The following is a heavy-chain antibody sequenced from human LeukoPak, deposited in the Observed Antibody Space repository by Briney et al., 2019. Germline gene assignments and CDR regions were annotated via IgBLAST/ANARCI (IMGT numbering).Heavy chain of an antibody. D-gene: IGHD1-26*01. CDR2: ISADNGKT. CDR3: ARSGSYSADWFDP. J-gene: IGHJ5*02. CDR1: GYTFTSYG. Sequence: GASVKVSCKASGYTFTSYGISWVRQAPGQGLEWMGWISADNGKTNYAQKLQARVTTTTDTSAGTAYMELRSLRSDDTAVYYCARSGSYSADWFDPWGQGTLVTVSS. V-gene: IGHV1-18*01.